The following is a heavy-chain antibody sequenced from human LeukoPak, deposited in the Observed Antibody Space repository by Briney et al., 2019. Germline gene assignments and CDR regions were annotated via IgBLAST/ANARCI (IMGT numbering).Heavy chain of an antibody. CDR3: TRPQPYDY. CDR1: GFTFRSYS. J-gene: IGHJ4*02. D-gene: IGHD5-18*01. CDR2: ISSRGRTI. Sequence: GGSLRLSCAASGFTFRSYSMNWVRQAPGKGLEWVSYISSRGRTIYYADSVKGRFTISRDNAKNSLFLQMNSLRAEDTAVYYCTRPQPYDYWGQGTLVPVSS. V-gene: IGHV3-48*01.